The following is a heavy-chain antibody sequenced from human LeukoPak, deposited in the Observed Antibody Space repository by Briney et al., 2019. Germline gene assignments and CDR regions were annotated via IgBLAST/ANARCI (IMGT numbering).Heavy chain of an antibody. V-gene: IGHV3-30*18. CDR3: AKHAGGNWFDP. D-gene: IGHD3-10*01. CDR2: ISYDGSNK. Sequence: PGASLRLSCTASGFTFSAYGMHWVRQAPGKGLEWVAVISYDGSNKYYADSVKGRFTISRDNSKNTLYLQMNSLRAEDTAVYYCAKHAGGNWFDPWGQGTLVTVSS. J-gene: IGHJ5*02. CDR1: GFTFSAYG.